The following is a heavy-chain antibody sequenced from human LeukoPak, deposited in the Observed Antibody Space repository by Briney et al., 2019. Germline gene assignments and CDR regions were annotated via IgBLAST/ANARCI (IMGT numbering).Heavy chain of an antibody. Sequence: GASVKVSCKASGGTFSSYAISWVRQAPGQGLEWMGGIIPIFGTANYAQKFQGRVTITADKSTSTAYMELSSLRSEDTAVYYCARVGGTTIQYYYYYYMDVRGKGTTVTISS. D-gene: IGHD1-7*01. CDR2: IIPIFGTA. J-gene: IGHJ6*03. CDR1: GGTFSSYA. CDR3: ARVGGTTIQYYYYYYMDV. V-gene: IGHV1-69*06.